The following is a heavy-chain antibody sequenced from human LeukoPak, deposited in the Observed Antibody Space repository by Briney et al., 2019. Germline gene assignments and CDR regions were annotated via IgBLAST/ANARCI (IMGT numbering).Heavy chain of an antibody. D-gene: IGHD3-10*01. CDR1: GGSISSSSYY. J-gene: IGHJ4*02. CDR3: ARRRIWGDGSGSHYFDY. CDR2: INCSGST. Sequence: PSETLCLTCTVSGGSISSSSYYWGWIRQPPGKGLEWIGSINCSGSTYYNPSLTSRVTISVNTSKNQFSLKVSSVTAADTAVYYCARRRIWGDGSGSHYFDYWGQGTLVTVSS. V-gene: IGHV4-39*01.